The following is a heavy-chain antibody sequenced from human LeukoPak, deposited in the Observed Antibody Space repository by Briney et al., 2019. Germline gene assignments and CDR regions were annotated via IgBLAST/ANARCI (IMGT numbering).Heavy chain of an antibody. CDR2: ISGSGGST. V-gene: IGHV3-23*01. D-gene: IGHD3-10*01. J-gene: IGHJ3*02. CDR1: GFTFSSYA. Sequence: AGGSLRLSCAASGFTFSSYAMSWVRQAPGKGLEWVSAISGSGGSTYYAGSVKGRFTISRDNSKNTLYLQMNSLRAEDTAVYYCAKDEPPYGSGSYLDAFDIWGQGTMVTVSS. CDR3: AKDEPPYGSGSYLDAFDI.